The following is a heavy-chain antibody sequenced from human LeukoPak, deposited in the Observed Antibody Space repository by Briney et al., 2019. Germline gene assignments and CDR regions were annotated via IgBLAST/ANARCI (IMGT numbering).Heavy chain of an antibody. V-gene: IGHV4-34*01. Sequence: SETLSLTCAVYGGSFSYYYWSWIRQPPGKGLEWIGEINQSGSTNYNPSLRSRVTISLDTSKNQFSLKVTSVTAADTAVYYCARLVYEYPYYFDYWGQGALVTVSS. CDR3: ARLVYEYPYYFDY. CDR2: INQSGST. J-gene: IGHJ4*02. CDR1: GGSFSYYY. D-gene: IGHD5/OR15-5a*01.